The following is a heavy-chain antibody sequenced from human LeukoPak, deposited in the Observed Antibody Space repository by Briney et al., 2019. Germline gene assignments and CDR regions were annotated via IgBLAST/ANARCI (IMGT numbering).Heavy chain of an antibody. D-gene: IGHD4-23*01. Sequence: SQTLSLTCTVSSGSISSGDHYWTWIRQPPGKGLEWIGYIYYSGSTYYNPSLKSRVTISVDTSKNQFSLKLSSVTAADTAVYYCARELPEQRWYDYWGQGTLVTVSS. CDR3: ARELPEQRWYDY. CDR1: SGSISSGDHY. J-gene: IGHJ4*02. CDR2: IYYSGST. V-gene: IGHV4-30-4*08.